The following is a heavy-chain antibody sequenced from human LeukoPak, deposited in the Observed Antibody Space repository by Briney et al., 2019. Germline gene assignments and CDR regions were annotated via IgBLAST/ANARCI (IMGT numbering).Heavy chain of an antibody. CDR1: AYTFTRYG. J-gene: IGHJ4*02. V-gene: IGHV1-18*01. CDR3: ARGEAYSNYEDY. CDR2: ISAYNGAT. Sequence: AAVKLCFKSSAYTFTRYGISWVRQAPGQGLEWMGWISAYNGATNYSQKLQDRVTMTTDTSTSTAYMELRSLRSDDTAAYYCARGEAYSNYEDYWGQGTLVTVSS. D-gene: IGHD4-11*01.